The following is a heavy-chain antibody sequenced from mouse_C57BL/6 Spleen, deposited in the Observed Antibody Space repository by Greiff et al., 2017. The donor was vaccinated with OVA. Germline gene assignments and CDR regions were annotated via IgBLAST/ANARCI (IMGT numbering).Heavy chain of an antibody. CDR3: ATNYPPWYFDV. V-gene: IGHV1-61*01. CDR1: GYTFTSYW. CDR2: IYPSDSET. Sequence: VQLQQPGAELVRPGSSVKLSCKASGYTFTSYWMDWVKQRPGQGLEWIGNIYPSDSETHYNQKFKDKATLTVDKSSSTACMQLSSLTSEDSAVYYCATNYPPWYFDVWGTGTTVTVSS. J-gene: IGHJ1*03. D-gene: IGHD1-3*01.